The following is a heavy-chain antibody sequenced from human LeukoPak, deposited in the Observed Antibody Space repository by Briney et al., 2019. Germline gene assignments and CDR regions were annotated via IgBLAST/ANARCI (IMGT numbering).Heavy chain of an antibody. CDR2: ISYDGSNK. J-gene: IGHJ4*02. Sequence: GGSLRLSCAASGFTFSSYAMHWVRQAPGKGLEWVAVISYDGSNKYYADSVKGRFTISRDNSKNTLYLQMNSLRAEDTAVYYCATDLAIYSGYAREDYWGQGTLVTVSS. CDR1: GFTFSSYA. CDR3: ATDLAIYSGYAREDY. V-gene: IGHV3-30-3*01. D-gene: IGHD5-12*01.